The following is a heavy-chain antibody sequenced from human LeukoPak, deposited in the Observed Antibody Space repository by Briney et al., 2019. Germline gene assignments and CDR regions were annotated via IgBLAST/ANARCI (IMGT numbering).Heavy chain of an antibody. D-gene: IGHD3-16*01. V-gene: IGHV3-66*02. CDR3: ARYSKGVMP. J-gene: IGHJ4*02. Sequence: PGGSLRLSCAASGVTVSSNHMSWVRQAPGKGLEWVSVIYSGGSTYYVDSVKGRFTISRDNSRNMLYLQMNGLRVEDTAVYYCARYSKGVMPWGQGTLVTVSS. CDR1: GVTVSSNH. CDR2: IYSGGST.